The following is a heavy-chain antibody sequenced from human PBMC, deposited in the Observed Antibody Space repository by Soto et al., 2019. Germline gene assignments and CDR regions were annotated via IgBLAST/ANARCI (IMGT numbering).Heavy chain of an antibody. CDR1: GGSVSSSSYY. CDR2: IYYTGST. V-gene: IGHV4-39*01. Sequence: SETLSLTCSVPGGSVSSSSYYWAWVRPPPGKGLEWIGTIYYTGSTSYSPSLKSRVTISVDTSKTQFSLKLNSVTAADTAVYYCAGLRAGDYYFDYWGQGTLVTVSS. CDR3: AGLRAGDYYFDY. D-gene: IGHD3-10*01. J-gene: IGHJ4*02.